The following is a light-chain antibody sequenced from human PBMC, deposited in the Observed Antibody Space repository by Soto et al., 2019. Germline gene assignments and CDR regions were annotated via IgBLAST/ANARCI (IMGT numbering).Light chain of an antibody. CDR3: QQYGSTAPIT. CDR2: GAS. J-gene: IGKJ5*01. V-gene: IGKV3-20*01. Sequence: EIVMPQSPATLSVSPGERATLSCRASQSVSSNLAWYQQKPGQAPRLLIYGASIRATGIPDRFSGSGSETDFTLTISRLEPEDFALYYCQQYGSTAPITFGQGTRLEIK. CDR1: QSVSSN.